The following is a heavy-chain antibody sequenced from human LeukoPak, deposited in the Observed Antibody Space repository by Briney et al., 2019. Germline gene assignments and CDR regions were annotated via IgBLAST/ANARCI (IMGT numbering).Heavy chain of an antibody. D-gene: IGHD3-3*01. CDR2: LSGSGGNT. J-gene: IGHJ4*02. CDR3: ARDRAWNYFDY. Sequence: PGGSLRLSCAASGFTFSIYAMSWVRQAPGKGLEWVSTLSGSGGNTYYADSVKGRFTISRDNSKNTLYLQMDSLRAEDTAVYYCARDRAWNYFDYWGQGTLVTVSS. CDR1: GFTFSIYA. V-gene: IGHV3-23*01.